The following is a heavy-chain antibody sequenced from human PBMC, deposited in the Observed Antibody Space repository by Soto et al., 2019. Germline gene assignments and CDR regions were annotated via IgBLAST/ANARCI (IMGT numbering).Heavy chain of an antibody. J-gene: IGHJ6*02. CDR2: ISGSGGST. CDR1: GFTFSSYA. V-gene: IGHV3-23*01. Sequence: EVQLLESGGGLVQPGGSLRLSCAASGFTFSSYAMSWVRQAPGKGLEWVSAISGSGGSTYYADSVKGRFTISRDKSKNTRYLQMNSLRAEDTAVYYCAKEAHSSSSVSDGMDVWGQGTTVTVSS. CDR3: AKEAHSSSSVSDGMDV. D-gene: IGHD6-6*01.